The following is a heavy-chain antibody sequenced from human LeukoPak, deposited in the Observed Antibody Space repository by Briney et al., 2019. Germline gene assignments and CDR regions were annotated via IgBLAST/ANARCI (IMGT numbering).Heavy chain of an antibody. D-gene: IGHD2/OR15-2a*01. J-gene: IGHJ4*02. CDR2: INGNGEIT. CDR1: GFTFSGYA. Sequence: GGSLRLSCAASGFTFSGYAMHWVRQAPGKGLEYVSGINGNGEITYYANSVKGRFTISRDNSTSTLYLQMGSLRPEDMALYYCARELYAPRNTPFDFWGQGTLVTVSS. V-gene: IGHV3-64*01. CDR3: ARELYAPRNTPFDF.